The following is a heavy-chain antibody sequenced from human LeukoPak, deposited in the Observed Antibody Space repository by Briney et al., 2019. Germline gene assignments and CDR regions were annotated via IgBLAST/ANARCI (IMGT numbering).Heavy chain of an antibody. CDR2: IKQDGSEK. Sequence: PGGSLRLSCAASGFTFSSYWMSWVRQAPGKGLEWVANIKQDGSEKYYVDSVKGRFTISRDNAKNSLYLQMNSLRAEDTALYYCAKSYLPDHSGSYFSNWFDPWGQGTLVTVSS. CDR1: GFTFSSYW. D-gene: IGHD1-26*01. CDR3: AKSYLPDHSGSYFSNWFDP. J-gene: IGHJ5*02. V-gene: IGHV3-7*03.